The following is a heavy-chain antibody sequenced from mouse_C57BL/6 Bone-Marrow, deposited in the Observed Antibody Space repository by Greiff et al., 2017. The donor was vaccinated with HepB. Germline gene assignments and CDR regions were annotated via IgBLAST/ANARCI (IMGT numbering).Heavy chain of an antibody. D-gene: IGHD1-1*01. CDR2: IDPETGGT. CDR1: GYTFTDYE. CDR3: TRRCYYGGGFAY. V-gene: IGHV1-15*01. J-gene: IGHJ3*01. Sequence: VQLVESGAELVRPGASVTLSCKASGYTFTDYEMHWVKQTPVHGLEWIGAIDPETGGTAYNQKFKGKAILTADKSSSTAYMELRSLTSEDSAVYYCTRRCYYGGGFAYWGQGTLVTVSA.